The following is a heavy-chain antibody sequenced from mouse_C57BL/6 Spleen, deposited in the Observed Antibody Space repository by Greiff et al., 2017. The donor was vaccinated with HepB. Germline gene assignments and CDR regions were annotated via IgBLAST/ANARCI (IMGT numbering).Heavy chain of an antibody. CDR3: AREGFITTVVASYWYFDV. CDR1: GYTFTSYW. D-gene: IGHD1-1*01. CDR2: IHPNSGST. V-gene: IGHV1-64*01. J-gene: IGHJ1*03. Sequence: VQLQQPGAELVKPGASVKLSCKASGYTFTSYWMHWVKQRPGQGLEWIGMIHPNSGSTNYNEKFKSKATLTVDKSSSTAYMQLSSLTSEDSAVYYCAREGFITTVVASYWYFDVWGTGTTVTVSS.